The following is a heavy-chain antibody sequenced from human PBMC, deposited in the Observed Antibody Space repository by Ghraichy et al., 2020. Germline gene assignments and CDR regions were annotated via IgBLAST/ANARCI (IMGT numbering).Heavy chain of an antibody. CDR1: GFTVSSNY. V-gene: IGHV3-66*02. Sequence: GGSLRLSCAASGFTVSSNYMSWVRQAPGKGLEWVSVIYSGGSTYYADSVKGRFTISRDNSKNTLYLQMNSLRAEDTAVYYCARDPVVAATPGDYWGQGTLVTVSS. CDR2: IYSGGST. CDR3: ARDPVVAATPGDY. J-gene: IGHJ4*02. D-gene: IGHD2-15*01.